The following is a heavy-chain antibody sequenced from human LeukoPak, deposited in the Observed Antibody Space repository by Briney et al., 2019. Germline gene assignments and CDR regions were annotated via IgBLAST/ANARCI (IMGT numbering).Heavy chain of an antibody. V-gene: IGHV3-74*01. CDR3: ARDLIR. J-gene: IGHJ4*02. D-gene: IGHD2-21*01. CDR1: GFSFSTYP. Sequence: AGGSLRLSCAASGFSFSTYPMYWVRQAAGRGPVWVSTINTNGRSTIYADSVKGQFTISRDNAKNMLYLQMNSLRAEDTAVYYCARDLIRGGQGTLVTVSS. CDR2: INTNGRST.